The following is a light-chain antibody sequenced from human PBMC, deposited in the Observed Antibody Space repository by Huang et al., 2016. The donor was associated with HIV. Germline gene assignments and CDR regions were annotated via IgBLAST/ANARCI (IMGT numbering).Light chain of an antibody. CDR1: QSISNY. V-gene: IGKV1-39*01. Sequence: DIQMTQSPSSLSASVGDRVTITFRASQSISNYLNWYQQKPGKAPKLLIYAASSLQSGVPSRFRGSGSGTDFTLTSSSLQPEDFATYYCQQSYSTPLTFGGGTKVEIK. CDR2: AAS. CDR3: QQSYSTPLT. J-gene: IGKJ4*01.